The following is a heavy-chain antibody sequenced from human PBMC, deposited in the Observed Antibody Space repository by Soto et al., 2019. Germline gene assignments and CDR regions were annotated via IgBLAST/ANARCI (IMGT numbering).Heavy chain of an antibody. J-gene: IGHJ2*01. D-gene: IGHD3-22*01. V-gene: IGHV2-26*01. CDR2: IFSNHEK. Sequence: QVTLKESGPVLVKPTETLTLTCTVSGFSLSNARMGVSWIRQPPGKALEWLAHIFSNHEKSYSTSLKSRHTISKDTPKSQVVLTMTNMDPVDTPTYYCARIDESRVVKECRYFDLWGRGTLVTVSS. CDR3: ARIDESRVVKECRYFDL. CDR1: GFSLSNARMG.